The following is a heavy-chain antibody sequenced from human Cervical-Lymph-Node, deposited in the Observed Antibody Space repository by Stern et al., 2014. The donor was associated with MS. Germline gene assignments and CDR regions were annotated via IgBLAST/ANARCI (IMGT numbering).Heavy chain of an antibody. CDR2: IYWDDDK. CDR1: GFSLSTSGVG. J-gene: IGHJ1*01. Sequence: QVTLRESGPTLVKPTQTLTLTCTFSGFSLSTSGVGVGWIRQPPGKALEWLALIYWDDDKRYSPSLKSRLTITKDTSKNQVVLTMTNMDPVDTATYYCAHDMRTHYYDSSGYYSEYFQHWGQGTLVTVSS. D-gene: IGHD3-22*01. CDR3: AHDMRTHYYDSSGYYSEYFQH. V-gene: IGHV2-5*02.